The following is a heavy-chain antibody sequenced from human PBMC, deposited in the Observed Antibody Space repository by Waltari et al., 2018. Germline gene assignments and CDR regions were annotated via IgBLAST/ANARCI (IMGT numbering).Heavy chain of an antibody. CDR3: ARETTVTTKPGKYFQH. CDR2: INPNSGDT. J-gene: IGHJ1*01. V-gene: IGHV1-2*02. D-gene: IGHD4-17*01. Sequence: QVQLVQSGAEVKKPGASVKVSCKASGYTFTGYYLHWVRPAPGQGLEWMGWINPNSGDTNYAQKFQGRVTMTRDTSISTAYMELSRLRSDDTAVYYCARETTVTTKPGKYFQHWGQGTLVTVSS. CDR1: GYTFTGYY.